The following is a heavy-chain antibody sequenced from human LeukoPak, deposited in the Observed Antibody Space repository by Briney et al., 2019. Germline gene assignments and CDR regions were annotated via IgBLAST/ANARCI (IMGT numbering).Heavy chain of an antibody. Sequence: PGGSLRLSCAASGFTFSSYWMHWVRHAPGKGLVWVSRINSDGSSTSYADSVEGRFTISRDDAKNSLYLQMNSLRVEDTAVYYCARGGTGSENDYWGQGILVTVSS. V-gene: IGHV3-74*01. CDR3: ARGGTGSENDY. D-gene: IGHD3-9*01. J-gene: IGHJ4*02. CDR1: GFTFSSYW. CDR2: INSDGSST.